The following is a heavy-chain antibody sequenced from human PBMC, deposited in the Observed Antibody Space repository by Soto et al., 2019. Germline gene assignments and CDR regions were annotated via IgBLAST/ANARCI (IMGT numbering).Heavy chain of an antibody. D-gene: IGHD3-3*01. Sequence: GGSLRLSCAASGFTFSSYSMNWVRQAPGKGLEWVSSISSSSSYIYYADSVKGRFTISRDNAKNSLYLQMNSLRAEDTAVYYCAREERFLEWLLSYMDVWGKGTTVTVSS. CDR2: ISSSSSYI. CDR1: GFTFSSYS. V-gene: IGHV3-21*01. CDR3: AREERFLEWLLSYMDV. J-gene: IGHJ6*03.